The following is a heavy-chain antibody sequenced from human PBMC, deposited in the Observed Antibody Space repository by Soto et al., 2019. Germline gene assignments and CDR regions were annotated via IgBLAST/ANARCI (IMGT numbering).Heavy chain of an antibody. V-gene: IGHV1-69*01. CDR2: IMPTLDSA. CDR3: AVAAVREILTEQSSGMAV. D-gene: IGHD3-10*01. CDR1: GGTLSDYA. Sequence: QVQLVQSGAEAKKPGSSVKVSCKASGGTLSDYAVSWVRQARGQGLEWMGGIMPTLDSANYAQKFQGRLTITADESTSTANMELSSLTSDDTAIYYCAVAAVREILTEQSSGMAVWGQGTTVTVSS. J-gene: IGHJ6*02.